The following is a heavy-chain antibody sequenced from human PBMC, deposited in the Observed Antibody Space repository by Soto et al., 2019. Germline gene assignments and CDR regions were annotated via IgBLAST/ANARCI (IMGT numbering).Heavy chain of an antibody. V-gene: IGHV3-23*01. D-gene: IGHD1-26*01. CDR2: IGGGGSST. Sequence: EVQLLESGGGLVQPGGSLRLSCAASGITFSTYAMSRVRQAPGKGLEWVSAIGGGGSSTYYTDSVKGRFTISRDNSKNTLYVQMNSLRAEDTAVYYCATVGSGELGNFDYWGRGTLVTVSS. J-gene: IGHJ4*02. CDR1: GITFSTYA. CDR3: ATVGSGELGNFDY.